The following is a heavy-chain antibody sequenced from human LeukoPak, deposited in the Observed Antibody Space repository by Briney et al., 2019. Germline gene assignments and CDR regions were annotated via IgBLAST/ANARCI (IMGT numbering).Heavy chain of an antibody. CDR3: ARDNHYGSGSYSPH. D-gene: IGHD3-10*01. Sequence: RASVKVSCKASGYSFTNYAMNWVRQAPGQGLEWMGWIHPSTGNPAYAQGFTGRFVFSLDTSVSTAYLQISSLKAEDTAVYYCARDNHYGSGSYSPHWGQGTLVTVSS. J-gene: IGHJ4*02. CDR2: IHPSTGNP. V-gene: IGHV7-4-1*02. CDR1: GYSFTNYA.